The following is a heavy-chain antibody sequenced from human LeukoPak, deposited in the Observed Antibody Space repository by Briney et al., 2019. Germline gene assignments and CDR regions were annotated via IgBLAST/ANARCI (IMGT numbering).Heavy chain of an antibody. CDR1: GFTFSNYA. V-gene: IGHV3-30*04. J-gene: IGHJ2*01. CDR3: ARNLDYYDSSGYYWYFDL. Sequence: GGSLRLSCAASGFTFSNYAMHWVRQAPGKGLEWVAFIRYDGSNKYYADSVKGRFTISRDNAKNSLYLQMNSLRAEDTAVYYCARNLDYYDSSGYYWYFDLWGRGTLVTVSS. D-gene: IGHD3-22*01. CDR2: IRYDGSNK.